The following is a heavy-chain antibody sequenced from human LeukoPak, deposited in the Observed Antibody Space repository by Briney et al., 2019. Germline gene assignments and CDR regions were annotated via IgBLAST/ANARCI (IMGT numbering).Heavy chain of an antibody. CDR1: GGSISSYY. CDR2: IYTSGST. CDR3: ARESAYYDILTGNYYYYYYMDV. Sequence: PSETLSLTCTVSGGSISSYYWSWIRQPPGKGLEWIGRIYTSGSTNYNPSLKSRVTISVDTSKNQFSLKLSSVTAADTAVYYCARESAYYDILTGNYYYYYYMDVWGEGTTVTISS. J-gene: IGHJ6*03. D-gene: IGHD3-9*01. V-gene: IGHV4-4*08.